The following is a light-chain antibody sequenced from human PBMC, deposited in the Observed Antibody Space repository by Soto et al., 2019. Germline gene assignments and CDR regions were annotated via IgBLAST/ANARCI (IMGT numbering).Light chain of an antibody. CDR3: ATWDSSLGSVV. CDR1: SSDVGSYSL. V-gene: IGLV2-23*02. Sequence: QSVLTQPASVSGSPGQSITISCTGSSSDVGSYSLVSWYQQHPGKAPKLMIYEVSKRPSGVSNRFSGSKSGNTASLTISGLQAADEADYYCATWDSSLGSVVFGGGTKLTVL. CDR2: EVS. J-gene: IGLJ2*01.